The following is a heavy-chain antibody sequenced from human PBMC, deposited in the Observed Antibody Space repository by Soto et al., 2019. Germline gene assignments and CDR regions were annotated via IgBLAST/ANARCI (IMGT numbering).Heavy chain of an antibody. CDR3: ARESPPADY. CDR1: GYTFTSYG. CDR2: ISAYNGNT. J-gene: IGHJ4*02. Sequence: QVQLVQSGAEVKKPGASVKVSCKASGYTFTSYGISWVRQAPGQGLEWMGWISAYNGNTNYAQKLQRSLTXXADTSTSTAYMELRSLRSDDTAVCYCARESPPADYWGQGTLVTVSS. V-gene: IGHV1-18*01.